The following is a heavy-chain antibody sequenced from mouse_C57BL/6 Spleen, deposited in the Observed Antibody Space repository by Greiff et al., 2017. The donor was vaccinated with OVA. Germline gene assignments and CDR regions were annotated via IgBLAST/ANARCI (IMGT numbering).Heavy chain of an antibody. J-gene: IGHJ4*01. CDR1: GFTINGYY. CDR3: TTIRMVTSMDY. Sequence: VQLQQSGPELVRPGASVKFSCTASGFTINGYYMHWVMQRPEQGLEWIGRIAPEDGDTDYAPKFQGKATMTADTSSNTAYLQLSSLTSEDTAVYYCTTIRMVTSMDYWGQGTSVTVSS. D-gene: IGHD2-2*01. V-gene: IGHV14-1*01. CDR2: IAPEDGDT.